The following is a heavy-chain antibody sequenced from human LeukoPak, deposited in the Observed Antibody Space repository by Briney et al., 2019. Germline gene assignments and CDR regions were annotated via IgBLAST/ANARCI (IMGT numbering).Heavy chain of an antibody. V-gene: IGHV4-30-2*01. CDR1: GGSISSGGYS. CDR2: IYHSGST. Sequence: SETLSLTCAVSGGSISSGGYSRSWIRQPPGKGLEWIGYIYHSGSTYYNPSLKSRVTISVDTSKNQFSLKLSSVTAADTAVYYCAREQQLTTFYYYGMDVWGQGTTVTVSS. J-gene: IGHJ6*02. CDR3: AREQQLTTFYYYGMDV. D-gene: IGHD6-13*01.